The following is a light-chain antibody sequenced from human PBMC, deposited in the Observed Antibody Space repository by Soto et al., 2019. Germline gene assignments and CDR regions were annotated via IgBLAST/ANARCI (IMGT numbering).Light chain of an antibody. V-gene: IGLV1-47*01. CDR3: AAWDDSLSVDVV. Sequence: QSVLTQPPSASGTPGQRVTISCSGSSSNIGSNYVYWYQQLPGTAPKLLIYRNNQRPSGVPPRCSAAKSGTSASLAISGLRYEDEADYYCAAWDDSLSVDVVFGGGTKLTVL. J-gene: IGLJ2*01. CDR1: SSNIGSNY. CDR2: RNN.